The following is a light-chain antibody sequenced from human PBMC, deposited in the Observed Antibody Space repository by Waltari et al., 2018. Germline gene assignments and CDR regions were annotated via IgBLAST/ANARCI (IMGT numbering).Light chain of an antibody. Sequence: DIELTQSPGPLSLSPGDRATLSCRASHSVNSAYLAWYQQKRGQAPRLLIYGTSTRATGISERFSGSGSGTDFILTISRLEPEDFAIYYCHQYHNSPQTFGQGTKVEI. CDR2: GTS. CDR3: HQYHNSPQT. CDR1: HSVNSAY. J-gene: IGKJ1*01. V-gene: IGKV3-20*01.